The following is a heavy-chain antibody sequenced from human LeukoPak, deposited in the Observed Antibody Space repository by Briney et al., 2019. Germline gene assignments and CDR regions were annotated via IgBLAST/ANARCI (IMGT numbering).Heavy chain of an antibody. CDR1: GGSISSHY. Sequence: SETLSLTCTVSGGSISSHYWSWIRQPPGKGLEWIGYIYYSGSTNYNPSLKSRVTISVDTSKNQFFLKLRSVTAADTAVYYCARMPIYCSSTSCSPSPLDYWGQGTLVTVSS. J-gene: IGHJ4*02. CDR3: ARMPIYCSSTSCSPSPLDY. V-gene: IGHV4-59*11. D-gene: IGHD2-2*01. CDR2: IYYSGST.